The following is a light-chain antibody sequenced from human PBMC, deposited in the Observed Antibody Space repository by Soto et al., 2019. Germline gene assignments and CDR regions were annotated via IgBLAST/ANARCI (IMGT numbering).Light chain of an antibody. CDR3: QHSYSPPRT. J-gene: IGKJ4*01. CDR1: QSISNY. Sequence: DIQMTQSPSSLSASLGDRVTITCRASQSISNYLNWYQQKPGKAPELLIYAASTLQSGVPSRFSGSGSWTDFTLTISSLQPEDFATYYGQHSYSPPRTFGGGTKVEIK. V-gene: IGKV1-39*01. CDR2: AAS.